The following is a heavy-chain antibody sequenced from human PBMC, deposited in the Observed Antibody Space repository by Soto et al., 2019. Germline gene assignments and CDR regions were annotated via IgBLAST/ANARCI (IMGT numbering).Heavy chain of an antibody. D-gene: IGHD3-3*01. Sequence: GGSLRLSCAASGFIFSSYAMSWVRQAPGKGLEWVSGVSNSGDSTFYADSVKGRFTISRDNSKNTLYLQMNSLRAEDTAVYYCARGSLWTPFFGVVNPDYYYGMDVWGQGTTVTVSS. V-gene: IGHV3-23*01. CDR1: GFIFSSYA. CDR2: VSNSGDST. J-gene: IGHJ6*02. CDR3: ARGSLWTPFFGVVNPDYYYGMDV.